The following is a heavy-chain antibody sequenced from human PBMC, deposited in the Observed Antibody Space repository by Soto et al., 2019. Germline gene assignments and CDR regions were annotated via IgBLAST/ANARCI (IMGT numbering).Heavy chain of an antibody. D-gene: IGHD2-2*01. Sequence: EVQLSDSGGGLAQPGGPLRLSCAASGFTFRDYAMSWVRQAPGRGLEWVSGVSNSGSSTYYADSVKGRFTISRDNSKNTLYLQMNSLRAEDTAVYYCAKHSRETTTCCGEDWGQGTRVTVSS. V-gene: IGHV3-23*01. J-gene: IGHJ4*02. CDR3: AKHSRETTTCCGED. CDR2: VSNSGSST. CDR1: GFTFRDYA.